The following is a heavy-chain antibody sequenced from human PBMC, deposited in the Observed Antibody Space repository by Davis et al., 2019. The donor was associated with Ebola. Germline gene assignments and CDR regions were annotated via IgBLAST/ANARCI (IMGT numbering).Heavy chain of an antibody. CDR1: GGTFSSYS. Sequence: SVKVSCKASGGTFSSYSISWVRQAPGQGLEWMGGIIPIFGTANYAQKFQGRVTITADESTSTAYMGLSSLRSEDTAVYYYASGMTTVTTRVDYWGQGTLVTVSS. CDR3: ASGMTTVTTRVDY. D-gene: IGHD4-17*01. CDR2: IIPIFGTA. V-gene: IGHV1-69*13. J-gene: IGHJ4*02.